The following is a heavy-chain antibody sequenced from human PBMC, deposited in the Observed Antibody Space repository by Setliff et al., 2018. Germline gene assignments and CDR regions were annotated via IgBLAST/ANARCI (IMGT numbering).Heavy chain of an antibody. CDR1: KFSFSSYY. D-gene: IGHD2-2*01. CDR3: ARTQVVPASTYSIDY. CDR2: ISSSTNYT. J-gene: IGHJ4*02. V-gene: IGHV3-11*06. Sequence: PGGSLRLSCTASKFSFSSYYMAWIRQTPGKGLEWLSYISSSTNYTNYADSVKGRFTISRDNAGNSLYLQMNSLRAEDTAVYYCARTQVVPASTYSIDYWGQGTLVTVS.